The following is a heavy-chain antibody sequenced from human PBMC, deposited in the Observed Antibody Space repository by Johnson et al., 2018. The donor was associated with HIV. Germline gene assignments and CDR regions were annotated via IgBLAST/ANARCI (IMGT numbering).Heavy chain of an antibody. CDR1: GFTFSSYA. V-gene: IGHV3-23*04. Sequence: VQLVESGGGLVQRGGSLRLSCIASGFTFSSYAMSWVRQAPGKGLEWVSAISGSAGITYYADSVEGRFTISRDNSRNTLDLQMNSLRTEDTAGYYCAKVRWGGDCLDAFESWGQGTMVTVSS. CDR2: ISGSAGIT. CDR3: AKVRWGGDCLDAFES. J-gene: IGHJ3*02. D-gene: IGHD2-21*02.